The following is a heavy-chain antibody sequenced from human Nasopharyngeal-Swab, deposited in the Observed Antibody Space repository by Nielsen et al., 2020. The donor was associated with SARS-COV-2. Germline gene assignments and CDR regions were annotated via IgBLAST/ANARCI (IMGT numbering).Heavy chain of an antibody. D-gene: IGHD3-3*01. Sequence: GGSLRLSCAASGFTFSNAWMSWVRQAPGKGLEWVGRIKSKTDGGTTAYAAPVKGRFTISRDDTKNTLYLQMNSLQTEDTAVYYCTTEGGFWSGYPFDYWGQGTLVTVSS. J-gene: IGHJ4*02. CDR3: TTEGGFWSGYPFDY. CDR2: IKSKTDGGTT. V-gene: IGHV3-15*01. CDR1: GFTFSNAW.